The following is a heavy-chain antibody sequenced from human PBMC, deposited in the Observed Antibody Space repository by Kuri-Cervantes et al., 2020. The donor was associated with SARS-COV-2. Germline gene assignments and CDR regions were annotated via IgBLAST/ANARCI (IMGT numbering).Heavy chain of an antibody. CDR2: IDPSDSYT. V-gene: IGHV5-10-1*01. J-gene: IGHJ5*02. CDR1: GYSFTSYW. CDR3: ARWECGGDCYWGGWFDP. D-gene: IGHD2-21*02. Sequence: GESLKISRKGSGYSFTSYWISWVRQVPGKGLEWMGRIDPSDSYTNYSPSFQGHVTISADKSISTAYLQWSSLKASDTAMYYCARWECGGDCYWGGWFDPWGQGTLVTVSS.